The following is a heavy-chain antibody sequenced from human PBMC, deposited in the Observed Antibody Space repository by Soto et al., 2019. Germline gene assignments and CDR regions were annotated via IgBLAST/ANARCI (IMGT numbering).Heavy chain of an antibody. CDR1: GGSISSYY. CDR2: IYYSGST. Sequence: QVQLQESGPGLVKPSETLSLTCTVSGGSISSYYWSWIRQPPGKGLEWIGYIYYSGSTNYNPSLKSRVTISVDTSKNQFSLKLSSVTAADTAVYYCARVYGDDGNYWGQGTLVTVSS. J-gene: IGHJ4*02. D-gene: IGHD4-17*01. V-gene: IGHV4-59*08. CDR3: ARVYGDDGNY.